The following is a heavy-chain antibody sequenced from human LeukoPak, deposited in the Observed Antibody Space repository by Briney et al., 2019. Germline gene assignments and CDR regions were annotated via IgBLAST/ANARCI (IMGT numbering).Heavy chain of an antibody. Sequence: PSETLSLTCTVSGGSISSYYWSWIRQPPGEGLEWIGYIYYSGSTNYNPSLKSRVTISLDSSKNQFSLKLNPVTAADTAVYYCARRVVVVTANDKSDAFDVWGQGTVVTVSS. J-gene: IGHJ3*01. CDR2: IYYSGST. D-gene: IGHD2-21*02. CDR3: ARRVVVVTANDKSDAFDV. V-gene: IGHV4-59*01. CDR1: GGSISSYY.